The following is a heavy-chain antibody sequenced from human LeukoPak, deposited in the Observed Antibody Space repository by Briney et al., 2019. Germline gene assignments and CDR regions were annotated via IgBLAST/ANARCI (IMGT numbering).Heavy chain of an antibody. V-gene: IGHV4-59*01. D-gene: IGHD6-19*01. CDR3: ARGRLARSPYFDY. Sequence: SGTLSPSCTVSGGSFSGYYWGWVRQPPGKGPGWVGSIYYSGSTDYNPSLKSRVTISVETSKNQFSLNLSSVTAADTAVYYCARGRLARSPYFDYWGQGTLVTVSS. CDR2: IYYSGST. J-gene: IGHJ4*02. CDR1: GGSFSGYY.